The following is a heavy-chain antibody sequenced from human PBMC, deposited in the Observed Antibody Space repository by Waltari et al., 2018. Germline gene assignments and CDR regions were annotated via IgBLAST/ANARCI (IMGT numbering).Heavy chain of an antibody. CDR3: ARDLVATPP. D-gene: IGHD2-21*02. CDR1: GFTFSRSW. J-gene: IGHJ5*02. CDR2: IQQNGSEK. V-gene: IGHV3-7*01. Sequence: EVQLVESGGDLVQPGGSLRLSCAASGFTFSRSWMTWVRQAPGKGLGWVGNIQQNGSEKWYADSVRGRFTISRYNAMNSLYLQMNSLRVEDTAVYYCARDLVATPPWGQGTLVTVSS.